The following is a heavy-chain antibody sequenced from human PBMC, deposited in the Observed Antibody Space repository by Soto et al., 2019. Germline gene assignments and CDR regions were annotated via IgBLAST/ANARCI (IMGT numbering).Heavy chain of an antibody. CDR2: IYPGDSDT. V-gene: IGHV5-51*01. Sequence: LGESLKISCKGSGYSFTSYWIGWVRQMPGKGLEWMGIIYPGDSDTRYSPSFQGQVTISADKSISTAYLQWSSLKASDTAMYYCARHSDIVVVVAASAFDIWGQGTMVTVSS. J-gene: IGHJ3*02. CDR1: GYSFTSYW. D-gene: IGHD2-15*01. CDR3: ARHSDIVVVVAASAFDI.